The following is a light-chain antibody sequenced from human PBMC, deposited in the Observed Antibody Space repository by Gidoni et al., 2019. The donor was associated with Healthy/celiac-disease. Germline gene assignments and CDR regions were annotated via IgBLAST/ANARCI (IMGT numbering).Light chain of an antibody. CDR1: QDNSNY. Sequence: DIQMTQSPSSLSASVGDRDTITCQASQDNSNYLDWYQQKPGQAPKLLIYDASNLETGVPSRFSGSGSGTDFTFTISSLQAEDIAAYYCQQYDNPLLTFGGGTKVEIK. CDR2: DAS. CDR3: QQYDNPLLT. J-gene: IGKJ4*01. V-gene: IGKV1-33*01.